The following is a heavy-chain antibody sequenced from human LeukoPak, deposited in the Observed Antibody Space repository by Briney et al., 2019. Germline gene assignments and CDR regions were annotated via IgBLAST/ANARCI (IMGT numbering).Heavy chain of an antibody. CDR2: INWNGGST. Sequence: GGSLRLSCAASGFTFDDYGMSWVRQGPGKGLELVSGINWNGGSTGYADSVKGRFTISRDNAKNSLFLQMNSLRAEDTAVYYCVRYGRRANDQPFDVWGQGAMVTVSS. CDR3: VRYGRRANDQPFDV. J-gene: IGHJ3*01. V-gene: IGHV3-20*04. D-gene: IGHD1-1*01. CDR1: GFTFDDYG.